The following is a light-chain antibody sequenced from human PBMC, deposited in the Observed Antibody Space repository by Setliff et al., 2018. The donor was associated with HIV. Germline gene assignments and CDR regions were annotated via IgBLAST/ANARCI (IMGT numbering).Light chain of an antibody. CDR3: CSYAGSHTFV. Sequence: QSALTQPASVSGSPGQSITISCTGTNSDVGGYNYVSWYQQHPGKAPKLMIYEVSNRPSGVSYRFSGSKSGNTASLTISGLQAEDEADYYCCSYAGSHTFVFGTGTKVTVL. CDR2: EVS. V-gene: IGLV2-14*01. CDR1: NSDVGGYNY. J-gene: IGLJ1*01.